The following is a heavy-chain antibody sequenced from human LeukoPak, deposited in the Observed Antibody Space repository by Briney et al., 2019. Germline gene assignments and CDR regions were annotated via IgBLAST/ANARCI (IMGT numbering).Heavy chain of an antibody. CDR3: AREGYDSSGQHFDY. V-gene: IGHV4-59*12. J-gene: IGHJ4*02. D-gene: IGHD3-22*01. CDR1: GGSISSYY. Sequence: PSETLSLTCTVSGGSISSYYWSWIRQPPGKGLEWIGYIYYSGSTNYNPSLKSRVTMSVDTSKNQFSLKLSSVTAADTAVYYCAREGYDSSGQHFDYWGQGTLVTVSS. CDR2: IYYSGST.